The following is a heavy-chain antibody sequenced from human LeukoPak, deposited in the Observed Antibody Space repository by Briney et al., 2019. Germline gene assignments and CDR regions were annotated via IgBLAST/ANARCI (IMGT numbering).Heavy chain of an antibody. D-gene: IGHD2-2*01. CDR3: AKDGKKIVVVPAALDY. J-gene: IGHJ4*02. Sequence: GGSLRLSCAASGFTFSRYWMSWVRQAPGKGLEWVAFIRYDGSNKYYADSVKGRFTISRDNSKNTLYLQMNSLRAEDTAVYYCAKDGKKIVVVPAALDYWGQGTLVTVSS. V-gene: IGHV3-30*02. CDR1: GFTFSRYW. CDR2: IRYDGSNK.